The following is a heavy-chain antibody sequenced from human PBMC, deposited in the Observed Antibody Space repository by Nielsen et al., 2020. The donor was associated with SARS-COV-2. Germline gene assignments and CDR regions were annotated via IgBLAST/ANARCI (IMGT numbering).Heavy chain of an antibody. V-gene: IGHV1-8*01. Sequence: ASVKVSCKASGYTFTSYDINWVRQATGQGLEWMGWMNPNSGNTGYAQKFQGRVTMTRNTSISTAYMELSSLRSEDTAVYYCAGELQEWTTIFGTGTGAYYFDYWGQGTLVTVSS. CDR3: AGELQEWTTIFGTGTGAYYFDY. D-gene: IGHD3-3*01. J-gene: IGHJ4*02. CDR1: GYTFTSYD. CDR2: MNPNSGNT.